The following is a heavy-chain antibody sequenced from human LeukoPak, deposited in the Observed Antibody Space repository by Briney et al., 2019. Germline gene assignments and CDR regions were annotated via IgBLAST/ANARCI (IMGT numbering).Heavy chain of an antibody. J-gene: IGHJ4*02. CDR2: ISGSGGST. V-gene: IGHV3-23*01. D-gene: IGHD3-22*01. Sequence: GGSLRLSCAASGFTFSSYAMSWVRQAPGKGLEWVSAISGSGGSTYYADSVKGRFTISRDNSKNTLYLQMNSLRAEDTAVYYCAKDPEGSGYYPSIDYWGQGTLVTVSS. CDR3: AKDPEGSGYYPSIDY. CDR1: GFTFSSYA.